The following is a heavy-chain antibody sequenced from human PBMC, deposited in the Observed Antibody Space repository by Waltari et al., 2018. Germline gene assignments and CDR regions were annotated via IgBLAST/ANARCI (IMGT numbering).Heavy chain of an antibody. CDR1: GFTFGDYA. CDR3: ARSTVTTFWYFDL. J-gene: IGHJ2*01. V-gene: IGHV3-33*01. D-gene: IGHD4-17*01. CDR2: IWYDGSNK. Sequence: VQLVESGGGLVQPGRSLRLSCTASGFTFGDYAMRWVRQAPGKGLEWVAVIWYDGSNKYYADSVKGRFTISRDNSKNTLYLQMNSLRAEDTAVYYCARSTVTTFWYFDLWGRGTLVTVSS.